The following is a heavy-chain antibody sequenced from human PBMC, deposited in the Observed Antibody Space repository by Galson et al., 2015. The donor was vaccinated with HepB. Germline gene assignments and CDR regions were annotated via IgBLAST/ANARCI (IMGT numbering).Heavy chain of an antibody. CDR1: GYLFTNYW. CDR3: ATHYGANFYRLDH. Sequence: QSGAEVKKPGESLKISCQASGYLFTNYWIGWVRQMPGKGLEWMGVIYPGDSDTKYSPSFQGQVIISADKSISAAYLQWTSLKASDTAIYYCATHYGANFYRLDHWGQGTLVTVSS. D-gene: IGHD4-23*01. J-gene: IGHJ4*02. V-gene: IGHV5-51*03. CDR2: IYPGDSDT.